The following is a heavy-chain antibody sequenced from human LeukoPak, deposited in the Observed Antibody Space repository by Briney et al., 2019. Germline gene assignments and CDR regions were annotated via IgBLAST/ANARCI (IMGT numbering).Heavy chain of an antibody. V-gene: IGHV6-1*01. CDR1: GDSVSSNSAA. CDR3: ARAFGIAAAGTGSSAIDY. D-gene: IGHD6-13*01. Sequence: SQTLSLTCAISGDSVSSNSAAWNWIRQSPSRGLEWLGRTYYKSKWYNDYAVSVKSRITINPDTSKNQFSLQLNSVTPEDTAVYYCARAFGIAAAGTGSSAIDYWGQGTLVTVSS. J-gene: IGHJ4*02. CDR2: TYYKSKWYN.